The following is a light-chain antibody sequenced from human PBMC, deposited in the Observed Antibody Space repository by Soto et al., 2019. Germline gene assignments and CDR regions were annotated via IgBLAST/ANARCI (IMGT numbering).Light chain of an antibody. CDR2: GAS. J-gene: IGKJ4*01. CDR3: QQHINWPLT. Sequence: EIVLTQSPGTLSLSPGERATLSCRASQSVSNNYLAWYQQKPGQAPRLLIYGASNRATGIPDRFSGSGSGTDFTLTISRLEAEDFAVYYCQQHINWPLTFGGGTKGDSK. V-gene: IGKV3D-20*02. CDR1: QSVSNNY.